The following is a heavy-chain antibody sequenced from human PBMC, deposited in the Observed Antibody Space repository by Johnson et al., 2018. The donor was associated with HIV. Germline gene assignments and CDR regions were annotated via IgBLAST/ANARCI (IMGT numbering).Heavy chain of an antibody. CDR3: AKGYYDSPFGFDI. J-gene: IGHJ3*02. D-gene: IGHD3-3*01. Sequence: QMLLVESGGGLVQPGRSLRLSCAASGFTFNTYGMHWVRQAPGKGLEWVALMSHDGSNKYYTDPVKGRFTISRNNSKNALYLQMHNLTTEDTAVYYCAKGYYDSPFGFDIWGQGTMVIVSS. V-gene: IGHV3-30*18. CDR2: MSHDGSNK. CDR1: GFTFNTYG.